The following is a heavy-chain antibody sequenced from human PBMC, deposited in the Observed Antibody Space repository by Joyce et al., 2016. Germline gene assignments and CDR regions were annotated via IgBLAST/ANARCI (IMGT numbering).Heavy chain of an antibody. D-gene: IGHD3-22*01. CDR2: IYNNGDT. CDR1: GGSISSYY. CDR3: ARDYDVLTGGWFGP. Sequence: QVQLQQSGQGLVKPSETLSLTCTVAGGSISSYYWSWIRQPPGRGLEWIGKIYNNGDTHYKPSVKNRVTISVDTSKNQDSLNLLSVTAADTAVYDCARDYDVLTGGWFGPWGQGTLVTVSA. J-gene: IGHJ5*02. V-gene: IGHV4-59*01.